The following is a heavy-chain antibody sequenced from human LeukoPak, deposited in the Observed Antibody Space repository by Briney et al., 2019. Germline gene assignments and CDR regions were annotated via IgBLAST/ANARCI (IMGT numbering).Heavy chain of an antibody. CDR2: ISGSGGST. D-gene: IGHD3-22*01. J-gene: IGHJ3*02. CDR3: AKLPYDSSGYYYLFDAFDI. Sequence: GGSLRLSCAASGFTFSSYAMSWVRQAPGKGLEWVSAISGSGGSTYYADSVKGRFTISRDNSKNTLYLQMNSLRAEDTAVYYCAKLPYDSSGYYYLFDAFDIWGQGTMVTVSS. V-gene: IGHV3-23*01. CDR1: GFTFSSYA.